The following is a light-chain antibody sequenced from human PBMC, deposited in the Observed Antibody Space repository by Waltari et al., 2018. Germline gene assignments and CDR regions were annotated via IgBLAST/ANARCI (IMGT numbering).Light chain of an antibody. Sequence: QSVLTQPPSASGTPGQKVTISCNGSSPNIGSNYVYWYQQLPGTAPKLLIFKNNQRPSGVPDRFSDSKSVTSASLAINGLRSEDEADYYCAAWDDSLSGLVLGGGTKVTVL. CDR3: AAWDDSLSGLV. J-gene: IGLJ3*02. V-gene: IGLV1-47*01. CDR1: SPNIGSNY. CDR2: KNN.